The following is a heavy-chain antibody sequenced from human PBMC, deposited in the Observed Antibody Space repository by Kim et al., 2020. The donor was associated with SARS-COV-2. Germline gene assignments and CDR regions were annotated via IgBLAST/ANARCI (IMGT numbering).Heavy chain of an antibody. V-gene: IGHV3-11*06. CDR2: ISSTTGYT. J-gene: IGHJ4*01. CDR1: GFSFSDYY. CDR3: SRWEPGYPSRWPYFDY. D-gene: IGHD1-26*01. Sequence: GGSLRLSCAASGFSFSDYYMTWIRQAPGKGLEWVSYISSTTGYTNYADSMRGRFTISRDNAKHSLYLQMNSLRAEDTAVYYCSRWEPGYPSRWPYFDYWG.